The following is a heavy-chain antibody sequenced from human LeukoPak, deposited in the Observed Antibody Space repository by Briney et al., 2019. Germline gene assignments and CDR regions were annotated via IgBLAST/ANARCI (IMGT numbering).Heavy chain of an antibody. J-gene: IGHJ4*02. Sequence: GASVKVSCKASGYTFTGYYMHWVRQAPGQGLEWMGWINPNSGGTNYAQKFQGRVTMTRDTSISTAYMELSRLRSDDTAVYYCARGYSSGWDRPYYFDYWGQGTLVTVSS. D-gene: IGHD6-19*01. CDR3: ARGYSSGWDRPYYFDY. CDR1: GYTFTGYY. V-gene: IGHV1-2*02. CDR2: INPNSGGT.